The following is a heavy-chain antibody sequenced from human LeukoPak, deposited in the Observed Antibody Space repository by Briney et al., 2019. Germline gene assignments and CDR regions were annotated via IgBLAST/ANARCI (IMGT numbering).Heavy chain of an antibody. CDR1: GGSISTYY. J-gene: IGHJ4*02. CDR2: IYTSGNT. Sequence: MSSETLSLTCTVSGGSISTYYWSWIRQPAGKGLEWIGRIYTSGNTDYNPSLKSRVSMSVDTSKNQFSLMLSSVAAADTAVYYCARWSYCTSTRCSYSLDYWGQGTLVTVSS. V-gene: IGHV4-4*07. CDR3: ARWSYCTSTRCSYSLDY. D-gene: IGHD2-2*01.